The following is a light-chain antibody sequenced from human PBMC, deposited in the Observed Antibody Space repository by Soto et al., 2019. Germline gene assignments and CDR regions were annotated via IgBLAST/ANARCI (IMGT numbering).Light chain of an antibody. CDR3: QQTNSFPRN. J-gene: IGKJ4*01. V-gene: IGKV1-12*01. CDR2: AAS. Sequence: DLQMTQSPSSVSASVGDRVTITCWASQDISTWLAWYQQKPGKAPKLLIYAASSLQSGVPSRFSGSGSGTDFTLTINSLQPEDFATYYCQQTNSFPRNFGGGTKVEI. CDR1: QDISTW.